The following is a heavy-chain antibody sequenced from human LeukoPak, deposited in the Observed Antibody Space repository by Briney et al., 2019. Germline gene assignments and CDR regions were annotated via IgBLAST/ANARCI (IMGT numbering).Heavy chain of an antibody. D-gene: IGHD3-3*01. J-gene: IGHJ5*02. Sequence: SDTLSLTCAVYGGSFSGYYWSWIRQPPGKGLEWIGEINHSGSTNYNPSLKSRVTISVDTSKNQFSLKLSSVTAADTAVYYCARGRITIFGVVIINRWFDPWGQGTLVTVSS. V-gene: IGHV4-34*01. CDR2: INHSGST. CDR1: GGSFSGYY. CDR3: ARGRITIFGVVIINRWFDP.